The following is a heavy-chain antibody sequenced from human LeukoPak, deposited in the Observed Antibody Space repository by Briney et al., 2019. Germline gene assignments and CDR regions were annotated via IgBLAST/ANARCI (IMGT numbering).Heavy chain of an antibody. CDR1: GGSISSGGYY. D-gene: IGHD3-3*01. CDR2: IYYSGST. Sequence: SETLSLTCTVSGGSISSGGYYRSCLRQHPGRGLEWFGYIYYSGSTYYNPSLKSRVTISVDTSKNQSSLKLSSVTAADTAVYYCARGKLRADYWGQGTLVTVSS. J-gene: IGHJ4*02. CDR3: ARGKLRADY. V-gene: IGHV4-31*03.